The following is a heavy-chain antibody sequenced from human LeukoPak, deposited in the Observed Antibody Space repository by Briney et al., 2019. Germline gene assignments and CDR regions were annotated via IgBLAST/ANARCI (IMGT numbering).Heavy chain of an antibody. CDR1: GFTLSSYW. J-gene: IGHJ4*02. CDR2: IRQDGDTK. CDR3: ARSLPYGTTWYGRSDF. V-gene: IGHV3-7*03. Sequence: GGSLRLSCVASGFTLSSYWMTWVRQAPGKGLEWVANIRQDGDTKYYVDSVKGRFTISRDNAMNSLYLQMNSLRAEDTAIYYCARSLPYGTTWYGRSDFWGQGTLVTVSS. D-gene: IGHD6-13*01.